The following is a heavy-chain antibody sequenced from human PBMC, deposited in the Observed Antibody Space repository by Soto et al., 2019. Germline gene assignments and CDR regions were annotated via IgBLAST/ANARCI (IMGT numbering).Heavy chain of an antibody. Sequence: EVQLLESGGGLVQPGGSLRLSCAASGFTFSSYSMSWVRQAPGKGLEWVSGFRTSGDGGTTYYGASVKGRFTISRDNARNSLYLQLNSLRAEDTAVYYCTRERLTSDNWFDPWGQGTLVTVSS. D-gene: IGHD3-3*01. CDR1: GFTFSSYS. CDR3: TRERLTSDNWFDP. V-gene: IGHV3-23*01. J-gene: IGHJ5*02. CDR2: FRTSGDGGTT.